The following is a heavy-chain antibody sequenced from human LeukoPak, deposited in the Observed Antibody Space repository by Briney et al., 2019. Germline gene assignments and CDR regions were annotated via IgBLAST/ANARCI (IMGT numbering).Heavy chain of an antibody. CDR2: TYYSGST. CDR3: ANLIAVAGYYFDY. V-gene: IGHV4-39*01. J-gene: IGHJ4*02. Sequence: SETLSLNCTVSDGSISSSSYYWGWIRQPPGKGLEWIGSTYYSGSTYYNPSLKSRVTISVDTSKNQFSLKLSSVTAADTAVYYCANLIAVAGYYFDYWGQGTLVTVSS. CDR1: DGSISSSSYY. D-gene: IGHD6-19*01.